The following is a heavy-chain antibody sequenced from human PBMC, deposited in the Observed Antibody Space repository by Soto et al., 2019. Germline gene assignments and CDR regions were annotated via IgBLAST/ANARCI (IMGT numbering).Heavy chain of an antibody. V-gene: IGHV1-18*04. D-gene: IGHD3-3*01. CDR3: ARAGHYDDNGVLEWVYLQY. Sequence: QIQLVQSGPEVKKPGASVKVSCKSSGYKFTSYGLSWVRQAPGQGLQWMGWISAYNGNTNYAQKFQGRVTMITDTSTNTAYMELRSLRSDDTAVYYCARAGHYDDNGVLEWVYLQYWGQGSLVTVSS. J-gene: IGHJ1*01. CDR1: GYKFTSYG. CDR2: ISAYNGNT.